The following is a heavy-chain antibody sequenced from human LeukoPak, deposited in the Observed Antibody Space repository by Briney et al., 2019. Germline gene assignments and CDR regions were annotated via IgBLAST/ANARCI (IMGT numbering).Heavy chain of an antibody. CDR1: SGSLGGYY. Sequence: SETLSLTCTVSSGSLGGYYWGWIRQPAGKGLEWIGRLSSSGGTNYNPSLKSRVTMSVDPSKNQYSLTLSLVPPADTAVYYCARDRPARSGASRFDPWGQGTLVTVSS. J-gene: IGHJ5*02. CDR2: LSSSGGT. V-gene: IGHV4-4*07. D-gene: IGHD6-25*01. CDR3: ARDRPARSGASRFDP.